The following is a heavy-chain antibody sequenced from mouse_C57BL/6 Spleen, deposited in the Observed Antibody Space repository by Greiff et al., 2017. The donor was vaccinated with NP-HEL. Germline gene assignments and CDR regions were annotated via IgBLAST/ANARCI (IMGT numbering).Heavy chain of an antibody. CDR2: IYPGNSDT. D-gene: IGHD1-1*01. CDR1: GYTFTSYW. V-gene: IGHV1-5*01. CDR3: AGGLSYGSSYCYAMEY. J-gene: IGHJ4*01. Sequence: EVKLQESGTVLARPGASVKMSCKTSGYTFTSYWMHWVKQRPGQGLEWIGAIYPGNSDTSYNQKFKGKAKLTAVPSASTAYMELSSLTNEDLAVDYCAGGLSYGSSYCYAMEYWGQGTSVTVSS.